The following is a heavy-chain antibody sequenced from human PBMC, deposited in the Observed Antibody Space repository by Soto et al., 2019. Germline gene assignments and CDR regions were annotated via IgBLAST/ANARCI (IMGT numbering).Heavy chain of an antibody. Sequence: GGSLRLSCAPSGFTFSSYWMSWVRQAPGKGLEWVANIKQDGSEKYYVDSVKGRFTISRDNAKNSLYLQMNSLRAEDTAVYYCARTAIFGVVGFVSGVDAFDIWGQGTMVTVSS. D-gene: IGHD3-3*01. CDR2: IKQDGSEK. CDR1: GFTFSSYW. CDR3: ARTAIFGVVGFVSGVDAFDI. V-gene: IGHV3-7*01. J-gene: IGHJ3*02.